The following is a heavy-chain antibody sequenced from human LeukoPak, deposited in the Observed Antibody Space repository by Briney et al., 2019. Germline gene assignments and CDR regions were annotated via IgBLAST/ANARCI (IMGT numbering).Heavy chain of an antibody. J-gene: IGHJ5*02. CDR1: GGSISSGGYY. CDR3: ARSLRVWSDP. Sequence: SETLSLTCTVSGGSISSGGYYWIWIRPHPGKALVGIGYLYYSGSTYYNLSLKSRVTISVYTSKNQFSLKLSSVTAADTAVYYCARSLRVWSDPWGQGTLVTVSS. CDR2: LYYSGST. V-gene: IGHV4-31*03. D-gene: IGHD3-3*01.